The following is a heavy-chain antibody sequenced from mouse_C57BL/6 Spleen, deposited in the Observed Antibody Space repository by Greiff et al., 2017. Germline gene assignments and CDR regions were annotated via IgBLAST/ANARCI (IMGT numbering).Heavy chain of an antibody. Sequence: VNVVESGPELVKPGASVKLSCKASGYTFTSYDINWVKQRPGQGLEWIGWIYPRDGSTKYNEKFKGKATLTVDPSSSTAYMELHSLTSEDSAVYFCARRYSNSVAWFAYWGQGTLVTVSA. D-gene: IGHD2-5*01. CDR2: IYPRDGST. V-gene: IGHV1-85*01. CDR1: GYTFTSYD. CDR3: ARRYSNSVAWFAY. J-gene: IGHJ3*01.